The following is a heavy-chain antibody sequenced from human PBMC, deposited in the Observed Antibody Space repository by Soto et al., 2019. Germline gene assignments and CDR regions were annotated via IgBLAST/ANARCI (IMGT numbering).Heavy chain of an antibody. CDR3: ARVGETIFGSLDY. CDR1: GYTFTSYG. Sequence: ASVKVSCKASGYTFTSYGISWVRQAPGQGLEWMGWISAYNGNTNYAQKLQGRVTITADESTSTAYMELSSLRSEDTAVYYCARVGETIFGSLDYWGQGTLVTVSS. D-gene: IGHD3-3*01. CDR2: ISAYNGNT. J-gene: IGHJ4*02. V-gene: IGHV1-18*01.